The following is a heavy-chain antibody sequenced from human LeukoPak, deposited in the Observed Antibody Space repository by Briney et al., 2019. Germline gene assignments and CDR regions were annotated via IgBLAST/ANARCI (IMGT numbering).Heavy chain of an antibody. CDR2: IFPGDSDT. CDR1: GYSFTSYW. CDR3: ARHVSGEGVTYNYYYYYYMDV. Sequence: GESLKISCKGSGYSFTSYWIGWVRQMPGKGLEWMGIIFPGDSDTRYSPSFQGQVTISADKSISTAYLQWSSLKASDTAMYYCARHVSGEGVTYNYYYYYYMDVWGKGTTVTISS. D-gene: IGHD2-21*02. J-gene: IGHJ6*03. V-gene: IGHV5-51*01.